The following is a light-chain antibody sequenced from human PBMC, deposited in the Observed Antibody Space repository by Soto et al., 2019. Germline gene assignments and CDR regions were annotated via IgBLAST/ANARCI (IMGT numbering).Light chain of an antibody. V-gene: IGLV2-14*01. J-gene: IGLJ2*01. CDR2: DVS. CDR3: SAYSPAGVL. Sequence: QSALTQPASVSGSPGQSITISCTGTSSDVGRYNYISWYQQHPGKAPRLMICDVSSRSSGVSNRFSGSKSDNTASLAISGLQTEDEAIYYCSAYSPAGVLFGGGTKLTVL. CDR1: SSDVGRYNY.